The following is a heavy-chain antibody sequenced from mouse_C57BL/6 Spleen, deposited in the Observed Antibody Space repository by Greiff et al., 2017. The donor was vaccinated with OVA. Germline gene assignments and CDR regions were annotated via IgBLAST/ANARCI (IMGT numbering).Heavy chain of an antibody. CDR3: ARESNWAMDY. V-gene: IGHV5-16*01. CDR2: INYDGSST. D-gene: IGHD2-5*01. CDR1: GFTFSDYY. J-gene: IGHJ4*01. Sequence: EVQLVESEGGLVQPGSSMKLSCTASGFTFSDYYMAWVRQVPEKGLEWVANINYDGSSTYYLDSLKSRFIISRDNAKNILYLQMSSLKSEDTATYYCARESNWAMDYWGQGTSVTVSS.